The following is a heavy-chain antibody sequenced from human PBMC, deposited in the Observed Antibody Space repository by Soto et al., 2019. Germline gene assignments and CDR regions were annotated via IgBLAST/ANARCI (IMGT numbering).Heavy chain of an antibody. V-gene: IGHV3-9*01. CDR1: GFRFGEHA. J-gene: IGHJ6*02. CDR2: ITRNSGSK. D-gene: IGHD4-4*01. CDR3: AKSATVTTGAYYYYGMDV. Sequence: EVQLVESGGGLVQPGGSLRLSCAASGFRFGEHAMHWVRQAPGKGLEWVSGITRNSGSKGYADSVKGRFIVSRDDAKGSLFLQMNSLRPEDTALYYCAKSATVTTGAYYYYGMDVWGQGTTVTVSS.